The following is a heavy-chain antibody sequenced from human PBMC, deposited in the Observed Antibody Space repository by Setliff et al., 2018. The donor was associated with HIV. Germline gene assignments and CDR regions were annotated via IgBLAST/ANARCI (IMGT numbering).Heavy chain of an antibody. D-gene: IGHD2-2*03. CDR3: AKVDNGHCDSTSCRDFDY. Sequence: GGSLRLSCAASGLTLSIYSMSWLRQAPGKGLDWVSAIDPSGELTYYADSVKGRFTISRDNSKNVLSLQMNSLRAEDTAVYYCAKVDNGHCDSTSCRDFDYWGRGTLVTVSS. J-gene: IGHJ4*02. CDR2: IDPSGELT. CDR1: GLTLSIYS. V-gene: IGHV3-23*01.